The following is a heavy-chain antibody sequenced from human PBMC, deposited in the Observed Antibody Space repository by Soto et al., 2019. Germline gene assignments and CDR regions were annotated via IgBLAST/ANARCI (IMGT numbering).Heavy chain of an antibody. J-gene: IGHJ5*02. V-gene: IGHV4-30-2*01. D-gene: IGHD1-7*01. CDR2: IYHSGST. Sequence: QLQLQESGSGLVKPSQTLSLTCTVSGGSITSSGYSWSWIQQPPGKGLEWIGYIYHSGSTFYNPSLKSRVTISVDRSKDQFSLKLNSVTAADTAVYYCAKWNSNWFDPWGQGTLVTVS. CDR3: AKWNSNWFDP. CDR1: GGSITSSGYS.